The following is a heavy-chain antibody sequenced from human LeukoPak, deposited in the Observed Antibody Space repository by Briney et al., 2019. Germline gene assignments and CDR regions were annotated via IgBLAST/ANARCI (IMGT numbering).Heavy chain of an antibody. CDR3: SKEERGLADSYCLDV. D-gene: IGHD6-19*01. J-gene: IGHJ6*02. V-gene: IGHV3-30*18. CDR1: GFTFSGSG. CDR2: ITYGGSNK. Sequence: GRSLRLSCAASGFTFSGSGMHWVRQAPGKGLEWVADITYGGSNKDYADSVKGRFTISRDNSKNTLDLQMNSLRAEDTAVYYCSKEERGLADSYCLDVWGQGTTVTVSS.